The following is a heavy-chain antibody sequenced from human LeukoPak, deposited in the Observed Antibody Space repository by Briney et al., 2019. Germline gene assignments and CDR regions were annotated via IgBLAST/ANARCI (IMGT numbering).Heavy chain of an antibody. CDR2: IYYSGST. V-gene: IGHV4-59*12. D-gene: IGHD3-22*01. Sequence: PSETLSLTCTVSGGSISSYYWSWIRQPPGKGLEWIGYIYYSGSTNYNPSLKSRVTISVDTSKNQFSLKLSSVTAADTAVYYCARESITMIVVVITTAQRDAFDIWGQGTMVTVSS. CDR1: GGSISSYY. J-gene: IGHJ3*02. CDR3: ARESITMIVVVITTAQRDAFDI.